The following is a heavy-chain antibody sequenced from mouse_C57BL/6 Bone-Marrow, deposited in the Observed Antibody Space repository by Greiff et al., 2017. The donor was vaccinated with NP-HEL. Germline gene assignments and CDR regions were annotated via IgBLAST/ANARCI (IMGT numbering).Heavy chain of an antibody. CDR1: GGWCSVGG. D-gene: IGHD3-2*02. CDR2: IYPGDGDT. J-gene: IGHJ4*01. V-gene: IGHV1-82*01. CDR3: ARLLRLRWYAMDY. Sequence: QVQLQQSGPELVKSGEEGKREGKEEGGWCSVGGMGGGGGWAGKGVEVIRRIYPGDGDTNYNGKFKGKATLTADKSSSTAYMQLSSLTSEDSAVYFCARLLRLRWYAMDYWGQGTSVTVSS.